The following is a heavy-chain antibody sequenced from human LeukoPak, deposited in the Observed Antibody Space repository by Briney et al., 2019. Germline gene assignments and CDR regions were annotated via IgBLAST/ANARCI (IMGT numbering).Heavy chain of an antibody. CDR3: ANGDIVVVPAAQPLGGIDY. J-gene: IGHJ4*02. CDR1: GFTFDDYA. D-gene: IGHD2-2*01. CDR2: ISWDGGST. V-gene: IGHV3-43D*04. Sequence: PGGSLRLSCAASGFTFDDYATHWVRHAPGKGLEWVSLISWDGGSTYYADSVKGRFTISRDNSKNSLYLQMNSLRAEDTALYYCANGDIVVVPAAQPLGGIDYWGQGTLVTVSS.